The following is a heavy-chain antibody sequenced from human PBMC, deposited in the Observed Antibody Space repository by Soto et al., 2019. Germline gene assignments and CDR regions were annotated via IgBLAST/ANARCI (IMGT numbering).Heavy chain of an antibody. CDR3: ARGYDFWSGADDYYYYYMDV. CDR1: GYTLTSYD. CDR2: MNPNSGNT. Sequence: ASVKVSCKASGYTLTSYDINWVREATGQGLEWMGWMNPNSGNTGYAQKFQGRVTMTRNTSISTAYMELSSLRSEDTAVYYCARGYDFWSGADDYYYYYMDVWGKGTTVTVSS. D-gene: IGHD3-3*01. V-gene: IGHV1-8*01. J-gene: IGHJ6*03.